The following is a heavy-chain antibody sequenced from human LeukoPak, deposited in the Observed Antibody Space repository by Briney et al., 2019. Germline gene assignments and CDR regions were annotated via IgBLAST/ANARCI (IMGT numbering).Heavy chain of an antibody. D-gene: IGHD4-17*01. V-gene: IGHV3-23*01. CDR3: ANLAGGDYVNFDY. CDR1: GFTFSSYA. Sequence: GGSLRLPCAASGFTFSSYAMSWVRQAPGKGLEWVLAISGSGGSTYYADSVKGRFTISRDNSKNTLYLQMNSLRAEDTAVYYCANLAGGDYVNFDYWGQGTLVTVSS. CDR2: ISGSGGST. J-gene: IGHJ4*02.